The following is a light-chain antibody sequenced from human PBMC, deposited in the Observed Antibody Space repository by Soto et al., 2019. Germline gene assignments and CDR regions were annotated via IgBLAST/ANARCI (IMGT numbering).Light chain of an antibody. CDR1: GSDIGAYNF. Sequence: QSALAQPPSASGSPGQSVTISCTGSGSDIGAYNFVSWYQQHPGKAPKLMIFGVTERPSGVPDRFSGSKSGNTASLTVSGLQADDEAVYYCQSYDSSLSKVVFGGGTKLTVL. CDR2: GVT. J-gene: IGLJ2*01. CDR3: QSYDSSLSKVV. V-gene: IGLV2-8*01.